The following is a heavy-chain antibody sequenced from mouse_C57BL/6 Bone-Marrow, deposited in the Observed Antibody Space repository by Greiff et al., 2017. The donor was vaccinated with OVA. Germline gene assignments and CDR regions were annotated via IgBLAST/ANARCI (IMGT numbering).Heavy chain of an antibody. CDR3: ARSPYSDVLSLFAY. Sequence: VQLQQPGAELVMPGASVKLSCKASGYTFTSYWMHWVKQRPGQGLEWIGEIDPSDSYTNYNQKFKGKSTLTVDKSSSTAYMQLSSLTSEDSAVYYWARSPYSDVLSLFAYWGQGTLVTVSA. D-gene: IGHD2-3*01. CDR1: GYTFTSYW. J-gene: IGHJ3*01. V-gene: IGHV1-69*01. CDR2: IDPSDSYT.